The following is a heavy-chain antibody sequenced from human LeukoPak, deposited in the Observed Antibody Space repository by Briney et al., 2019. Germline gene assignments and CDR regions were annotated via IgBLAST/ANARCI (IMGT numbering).Heavy chain of an antibody. CDR1: GFTFSSYW. V-gene: IGHV3-7*01. J-gene: IGHJ3*02. CDR3: ARGTAAGGSDAFDI. D-gene: IGHD2-21*02. Sequence: GGSLRLSCAASGFTFSSYWMSWVRQAPGKGLEWVANIKQDGSEKYYVDFVKGRFTISRDNAKNSLYLQMNSLRAEDTAVYYCARGTAAGGSDAFDIWGQGTMVTVSS. CDR2: IKQDGSEK.